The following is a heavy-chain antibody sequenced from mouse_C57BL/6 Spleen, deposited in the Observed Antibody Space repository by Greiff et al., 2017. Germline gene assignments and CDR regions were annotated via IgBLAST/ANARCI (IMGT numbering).Heavy chain of an antibody. J-gene: IGHJ2*01. Sequence: QVQLQQPGAELVRPGSSVKLSCKASGYTFTSYWMHWVKQRPIQGLEWIGNIDPSDSETHYNQKFKDKATLTVDKSSSTAYMQLSSLTSEDSAVYYCARVPHYYGSSYFDYWGQGTTLTVSS. CDR1: GYTFTSYW. D-gene: IGHD1-1*01. CDR3: ARVPHYYGSSYFDY. CDR2: IDPSDSET. V-gene: IGHV1-52*01.